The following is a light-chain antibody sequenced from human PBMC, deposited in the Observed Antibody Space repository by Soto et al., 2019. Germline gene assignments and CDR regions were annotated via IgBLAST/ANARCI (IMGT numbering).Light chain of an antibody. CDR3: QLPNFFPLT. Sequence: KLSPATLSGSVKDRVTITCRASQTISSWLAWYQQKPGKAPKLLIYAASRLQSGVPSWFSGSGSGTDFTLTISNLQPEDFATYYCQLPNFFPLTFGGGANVDIK. J-gene: IGKJ4*01. CDR2: AAS. CDR1: QTISSW. V-gene: IGKV1-12*01.